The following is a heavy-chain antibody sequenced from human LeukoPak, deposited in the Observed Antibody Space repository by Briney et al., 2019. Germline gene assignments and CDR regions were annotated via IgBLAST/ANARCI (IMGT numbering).Heavy chain of an antibody. Sequence: GGSLRLSCAASGFTFSSYAMSWVRQAPGKGLEWVSAISGSGGSTYYADSVKGRFTISRDNAKNSLYLQMNSLRAEDTAVYYCARDRAYGSGSYYKWGGYYYYGMDVWGQGTTVTVSS. CDR2: ISGSGGST. CDR3: ARDRAYGSGSYYKWGGYYYYGMDV. V-gene: IGHV3-23*01. J-gene: IGHJ6*02. CDR1: GFTFSSYA. D-gene: IGHD3-10*01.